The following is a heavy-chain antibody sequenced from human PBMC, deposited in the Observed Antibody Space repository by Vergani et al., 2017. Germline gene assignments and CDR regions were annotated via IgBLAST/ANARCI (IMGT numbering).Heavy chain of an antibody. CDR2: IFSNDEK. CDR3: ARSDDYGDYGPWNWFDP. Sequence: QVTLKESGPVLVKPTETLTLTCTASGSHSSNARLGVTWTGQPPGKALEWLAHIFSNDEKSYSTSLKSRLTISKDTSKSQVVLTMTNMDPVDTATYSCARSDDYGDYGPWNWFDPWGQGTLVTVSS. J-gene: IGHJ5*02. V-gene: IGHV2-26*01. CDR1: GSHSSNARLG. D-gene: IGHD4-17*01.